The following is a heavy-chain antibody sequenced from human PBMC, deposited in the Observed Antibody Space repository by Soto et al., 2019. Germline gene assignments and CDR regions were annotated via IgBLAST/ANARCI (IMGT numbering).Heavy chain of an antibody. J-gene: IGHJ4*02. V-gene: IGHV3-21*01. CDR3: ARDRRDGYNFDY. D-gene: IGHD5-12*01. CDR2: ISSSSSYI. Sequence: EVQLVESGGGLVKPGGSLRLSCAAPGFTFSSYSMNWVRQAPGKGLEWVSSISSSSSYIYYADSVKGRFTISRDNAKNSLYLQMTSLRAEDTAVYYCARDRRDGYNFDYWGQGTLVTVSS. CDR1: GFTFSSYS.